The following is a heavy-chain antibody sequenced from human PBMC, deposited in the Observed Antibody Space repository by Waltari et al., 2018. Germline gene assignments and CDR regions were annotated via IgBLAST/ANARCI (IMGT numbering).Heavy chain of an antibody. CDR1: GFALSSSG. CDR3: AKDRNYKWAFDY. Sequence: QVQLVESGGGVVQPGRSLRLSCAVPGFALSSSGMHWVRQVPGKGLEGVAVILNDGIKYHAESVKGRFTISRDSSKNTLYLQMNSLRAEDTALYYCAKDRNYKWAFDYWGQGVLVTVSS. D-gene: IGHD1-7*01. CDR2: ILNDGIK. V-gene: IGHV3-30*18. J-gene: IGHJ4*02.